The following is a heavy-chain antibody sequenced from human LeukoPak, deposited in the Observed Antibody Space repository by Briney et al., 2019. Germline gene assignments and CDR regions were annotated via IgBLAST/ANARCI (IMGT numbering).Heavy chain of an antibody. CDR3: ARSSLAARPNY. Sequence: PSETLSLTCTVSGGSISSYYWSWIRQPPGKGLEWIGYIYYSGSTNYNPSLKSRVTISVDTSKNQFSLKLSSVTAADTAVYYCARSSLAARPNYWGQGTLVTVSS. CDR1: GGSISSYY. J-gene: IGHJ4*02. D-gene: IGHD6-6*01. CDR2: IYYSGST. V-gene: IGHV4-59*01.